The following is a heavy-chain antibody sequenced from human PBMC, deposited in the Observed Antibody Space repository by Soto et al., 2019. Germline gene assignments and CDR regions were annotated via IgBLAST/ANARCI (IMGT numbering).Heavy chain of an antibody. CDR3: ARVGVRDGDYGVSRFDP. D-gene: IGHD4-17*01. CDR1: GGSLSGYY. J-gene: IGHJ5*02. Sequence: QVQLQQWGAGLLKPSETLSLTCAVYGGSLSGYYWCWIRQPPGKGLVWMGEINHSGTTNYNPSLKSRVTISVDTSKNQFSLKLSSVTAADTAVYYFARVGVRDGDYGVSRFDPWGQGTLVNVS. CDR2: INHSGTT. V-gene: IGHV4-34*01.